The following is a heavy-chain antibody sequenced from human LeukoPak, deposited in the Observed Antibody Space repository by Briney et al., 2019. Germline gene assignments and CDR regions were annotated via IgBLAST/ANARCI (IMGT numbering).Heavy chain of an antibody. CDR3: AKDRNSGSYFDY. V-gene: IGHV3-21*04. Sequence: PGGSLRLSCAASGFTFSSYSMNWVRQAPGKGLEWVSSISSSSSYIYYADSVKGRFTISRDNAKNSLYLQMNSLRAEDTAVYYCAKDRNSGSYFDYWGQGTLVTVSS. D-gene: IGHD1-26*01. CDR1: GFTFSSYS. CDR2: ISSSSSYI. J-gene: IGHJ4*02.